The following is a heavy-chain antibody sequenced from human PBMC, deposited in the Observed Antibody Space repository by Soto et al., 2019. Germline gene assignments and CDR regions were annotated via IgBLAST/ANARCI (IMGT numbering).Heavy chain of an antibody. D-gene: IGHD3-22*01. V-gene: IGHV3-23*01. J-gene: IGHJ4*02. CDR2: ISYGGGTT. CDR1: DFTFSNYA. CDR3: AKNPGYYYDSTGYHFDY. Sequence: EVQLLESGGGLVQPGGSLRLSCAASDFTFSNYAMSWVRQAPGKGLEWVSAISYGGGTTYYADSVKGRFTISRDNSKNTLYLQMNSLRADDTAVYYCAKNPGYYYDSTGYHFDYWGQGTLVTVSS.